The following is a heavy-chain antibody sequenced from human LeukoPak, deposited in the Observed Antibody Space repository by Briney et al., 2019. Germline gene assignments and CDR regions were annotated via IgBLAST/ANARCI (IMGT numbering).Heavy chain of an antibody. CDR2: INDSGST. Sequence: PSETLSLTCAVYGGSFSGHYWTWIRQPPGKGLEWIGEINDSGSTNHNPSLKGRVTISVDTSKNQFSLKLTSVTAADTAVYCCVRGRQGHYWGQGTLVTVSS. CDR1: GGSFSGHY. CDR3: VRGRQGHY. J-gene: IGHJ4*02. V-gene: IGHV4-34*01.